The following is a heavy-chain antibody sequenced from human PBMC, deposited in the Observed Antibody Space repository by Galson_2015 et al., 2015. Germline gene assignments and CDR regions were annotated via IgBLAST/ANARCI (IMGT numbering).Heavy chain of an antibody. J-gene: IGHJ4*02. CDR2: IYWDDDK. CDR1: GFSLSTSGVG. V-gene: IGHV2-5*02. D-gene: IGHD2-15*01. Sequence: PALVKPTQPLTLPCTFSGFSLSTSGVGVGWIRQPPGQALEWLALIYWDDDKRYSPSLKSRLTITKDTSKNQVVLTMTNMDPVDTVTYYCAHSYCYGASCNPLVEFDYWGQGTLVTVSS. CDR3: AHSYCYGASCNPLVEFDY.